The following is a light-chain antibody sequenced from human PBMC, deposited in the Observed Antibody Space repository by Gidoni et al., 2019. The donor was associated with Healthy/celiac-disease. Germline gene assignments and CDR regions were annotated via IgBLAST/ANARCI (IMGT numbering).Light chain of an antibody. Sequence: DIQMTQSPSSLSASVGDRVTITCQASQDSSNYLNWYQQKPGKVPKLLIYDASNLETGVPARFSGSGSGTDFTFTISSLQPEDIATYYCQQYDNLPLTFGGGTKVEIK. V-gene: IGKV1-33*01. CDR1: QDSSNY. CDR3: QQYDNLPLT. J-gene: IGKJ4*01. CDR2: DAS.